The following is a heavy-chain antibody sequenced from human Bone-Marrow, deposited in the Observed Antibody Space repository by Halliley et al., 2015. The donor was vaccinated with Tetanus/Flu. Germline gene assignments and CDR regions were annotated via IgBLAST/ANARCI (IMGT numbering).Heavy chain of an antibody. D-gene: IGHD2-2*01. CDR3: ARGLGYCRGTDCTYYGLDV. CDR2: LIPIFGIL. J-gene: IGHJ6*02. Sequence: QLVQSGAEVKKPGSSVKVSCKASGGSFSDDAINWVRQAPGQGLEWMGGLIPIFGILNYAQKFQGRVTISVDESTSTTYMELSSLRSDDTAVYFCARGLGYCRGTDCTYYGLDVWGQGITVIVSS. V-gene: IGHV1-69*01. CDR1: GGSFSDDA.